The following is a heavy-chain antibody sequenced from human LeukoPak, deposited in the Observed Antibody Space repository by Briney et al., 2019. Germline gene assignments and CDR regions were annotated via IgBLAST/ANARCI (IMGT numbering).Heavy chain of an antibody. CDR1: RYTFTGYY. CDR3: ARDEDIVVVPAANLDY. CDR2: INPNSGGT. J-gene: IGHJ4*02. D-gene: IGHD2-2*01. Sequence: GASVKVSCKASRYTFTGYYMHWVRQAPGQGLEWMGWINPNSGGTNYAQKFQGRVTMTRDTSISTAYMELSRLRSDDTAVYYCARDEDIVVVPAANLDYWGQETLVTVSS. V-gene: IGHV1-2*02.